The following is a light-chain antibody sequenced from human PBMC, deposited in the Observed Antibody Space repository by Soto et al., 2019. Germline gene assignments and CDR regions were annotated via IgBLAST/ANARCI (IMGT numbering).Light chain of an antibody. CDR3: QQYNNWRGP. CDR1: QSVSSN. CDR2: GAS. V-gene: IGKV3-15*01. J-gene: IGKJ1*01. Sequence: EIVMTQSPATLSVSPGERATLSCRASQSVSSNLAWYQQKPGQAPRLLIYGASTRATDIPARFSGSGSGTEFTLTINSLQSEDFADYYCQQYNNWRGPFGQGTKVEIK.